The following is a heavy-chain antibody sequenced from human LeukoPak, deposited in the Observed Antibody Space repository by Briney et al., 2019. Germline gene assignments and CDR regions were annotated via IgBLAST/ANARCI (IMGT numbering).Heavy chain of an antibody. CDR2: IYPDDSDT. V-gene: IGHV5-51*01. Sequence: GESLKISCKGSGYTFTNYWIGWVRQMPGKGLEWMGIIYPDDSDTRGSPSFQGQVTISADKSISTAYLQWSSLKASDTAMHYCVRLRSGYSYGTDDAFDIWGQGTMVTVSS. CDR1: GYTFTNYW. J-gene: IGHJ3*02. D-gene: IGHD5-18*01. CDR3: VRLRSGYSYGTDDAFDI.